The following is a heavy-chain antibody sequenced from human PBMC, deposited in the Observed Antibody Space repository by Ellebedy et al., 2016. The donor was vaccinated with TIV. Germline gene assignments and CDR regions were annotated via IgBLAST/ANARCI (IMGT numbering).Heavy chain of an antibody. V-gene: IGHV3-21*01. CDR3: ARDRTPERGSSSRYFQH. Sequence: GESLKISCAASGFTFSSYSMNWVRQAPGKGLEWVSSISSSSSYIYYADSVKGRFTISRDNAKNSLYLQMNSLRAEDTAVYYCARDRTPERGSSSRYFQHWGQGTLVTVSS. J-gene: IGHJ1*01. D-gene: IGHD6-6*01. CDR2: ISSSSSYI. CDR1: GFTFSSYS.